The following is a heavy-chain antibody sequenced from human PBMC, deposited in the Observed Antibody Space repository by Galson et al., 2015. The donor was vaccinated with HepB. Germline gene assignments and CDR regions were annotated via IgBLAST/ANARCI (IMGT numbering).Heavy chain of an antibody. CDR1: GFSLSTSGVC. CDR3: ARIPSLLYDSSGYRLGGYYYGMDV. CDR2: IDWDDDK. D-gene: IGHD3-22*01. J-gene: IGHJ6*02. V-gene: IGHV2-70*01. Sequence: PALVKPTQTLTLTCTFSGFSLSTSGVCVSWIRQPPGKALEWLAHIDWDDDKYYSTSLKTRLTISKDTSKNQVVLTMTNMDPVDTATYYCARIPSLLYDSSGYRLGGYYYGMDVWGQGTTVTVSS.